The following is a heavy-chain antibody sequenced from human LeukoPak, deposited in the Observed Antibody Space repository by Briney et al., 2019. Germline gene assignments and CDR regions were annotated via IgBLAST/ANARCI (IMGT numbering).Heavy chain of an antibody. J-gene: IGHJ4*02. Sequence: SETLSLTCAVYGGSFSGYYWSWIRQPPGKGLEWIGEINHSGSTNYNPSLKSRVTISVDTSKNQFSLKLSSVTAADTAVYYCARGPSDQMDIVVVVAATPLFDYWGQGTLVTVSS. CDR2: INHSGST. CDR1: GGSFSGYY. D-gene: IGHD2-15*01. V-gene: IGHV4-34*01. CDR3: ARGPSDQMDIVVVVAATPLFDY.